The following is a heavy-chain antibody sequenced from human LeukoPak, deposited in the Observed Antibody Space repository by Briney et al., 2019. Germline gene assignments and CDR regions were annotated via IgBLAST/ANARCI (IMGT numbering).Heavy chain of an antibody. Sequence: GGSLRLSCAASGFTFSSYGMHWVRQAPGKGLEWVAVISYDGSNKYYADSVKGRFTISRDNSKNTLYLQMNSLRAEDTAVYYCAKAKSPMVRGVIILTFDYWGQGTLVTVSS. J-gene: IGHJ4*02. V-gene: IGHV3-30*18. D-gene: IGHD3-10*01. CDR1: GFTFSSYG. CDR2: ISYDGSNK. CDR3: AKAKSPMVRGVIILTFDY.